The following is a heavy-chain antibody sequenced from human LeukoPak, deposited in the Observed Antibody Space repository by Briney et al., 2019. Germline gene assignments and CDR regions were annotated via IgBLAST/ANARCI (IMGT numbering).Heavy chain of an antibody. V-gene: IGHV5-51*01. CDR2: MYLGDSVT. D-gene: IGHD6-19*01. J-gene: IGHJ4*02. CDR1: GFTFTKYW. Sequence: GESLKISCKGSGFTFTKYWIGWVRQMPGKGLEWMGIMYLGDSVTRYSPSFQGQVTISADKSISTVFLQWSSLKASDTAMYYCVRHEGSISGWPFDYWGQGTLVTVSS. CDR3: VRHEGSISGWPFDY.